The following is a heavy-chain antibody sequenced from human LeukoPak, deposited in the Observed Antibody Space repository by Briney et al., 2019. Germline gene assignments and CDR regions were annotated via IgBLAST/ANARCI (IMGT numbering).Heavy chain of an antibody. V-gene: IGHV4-59*01. Sequence: SETLSLTCTVSGGSINTYYWSWIRQPPGKGLEWIGYIYCRSTNYKPSLKSRITISVDTSKNQFSLNLSSVTAADTAVYYCARGYGNFDYWGQGTLVTVSS. CDR2: IYCRST. CDR1: GGSINTYY. J-gene: IGHJ4*02. CDR3: ARGYGNFDY. D-gene: IGHD4-17*01.